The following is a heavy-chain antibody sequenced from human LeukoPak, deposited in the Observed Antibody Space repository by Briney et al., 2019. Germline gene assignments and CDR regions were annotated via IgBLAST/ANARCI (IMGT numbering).Heavy chain of an antibody. D-gene: IGHD4-17*01. Sequence: PGGSLRLSCAVSGHTVSGNYMSWVRQAPGRGLEWVSGIYSGGSTYYADSVKGRFTVSRDSSKNTLYLQMNSLRAEDTAVYYCARVDYGDDQYFQHWGQGTLVTVSS. CDR2: IYSGGST. V-gene: IGHV3-66*01. CDR3: ARVDYGDDQYFQH. CDR1: GHTVSGNY. J-gene: IGHJ1*01.